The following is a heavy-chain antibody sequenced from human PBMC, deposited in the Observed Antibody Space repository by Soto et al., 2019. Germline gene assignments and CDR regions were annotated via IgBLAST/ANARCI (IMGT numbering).Heavy chain of an antibody. CDR1: GYSFTSYG. CDR3: ARHRFNYYDDTVYYYFAS. J-gene: IGHJ4*01. CDR2: ISGHNGNT. D-gene: IGHD3-22*01. V-gene: IGHV1-18*04. Sequence: ASVKVSCKASGYSFTSYGISWVRQAPGQGPEWMGWISGHNGNTNHPQSLQGRVTMTTDTSRNTAYMELRSLRSDDTAVYYCARHRFNYYDDTVYYYFASWGHGTLATVSS.